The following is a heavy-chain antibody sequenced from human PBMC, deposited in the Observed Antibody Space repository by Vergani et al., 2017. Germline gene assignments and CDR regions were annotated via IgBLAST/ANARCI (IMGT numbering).Heavy chain of an antibody. CDR1: GFTFSSYA. CDR2: ISGSGGST. V-gene: IGHV3-23*01. D-gene: IGHD6-19*01. J-gene: IGHJ4*02. Sequence: EVQLLESGGGLVQPGGSLRLSCAASGFTFSSYAMSWVRQAPGKGLEWVSAISGSGGSTYYADSVKGRFTISRDNSKNTLYLQMNSLRAEDTAVYYCAKDISQDSSGWYSLFFPIVGATDYWGQGTLVTVSS. CDR3: AKDISQDSSGWYSLFFPIVGATDY.